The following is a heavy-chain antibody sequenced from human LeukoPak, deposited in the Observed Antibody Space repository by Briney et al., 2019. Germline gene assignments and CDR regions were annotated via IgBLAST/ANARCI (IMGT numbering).Heavy chain of an antibody. V-gene: IGHV3-30*02. Sequence: GGSLRLSCAASGFILSNYGMHWVRQPPGKGLEWVAFIRYDGSTKYYADSVKGRFTISRDNSKNTLFLQMNSLRDEDKAVYYCAKWNSYQFDDWGQGTLVTVSS. J-gene: IGHJ4*02. CDR1: GFILSNYG. CDR3: AKWNSYQFDD. CDR2: IRYDGSTK. D-gene: IGHD1/OR15-1a*01.